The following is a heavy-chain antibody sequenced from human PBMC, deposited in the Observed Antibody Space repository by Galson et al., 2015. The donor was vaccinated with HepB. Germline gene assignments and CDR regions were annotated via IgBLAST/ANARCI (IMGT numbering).Heavy chain of an antibody. CDR2: IYWDDDK. D-gene: IGHD3-22*01. J-gene: IGHJ6*03. Sequence: PALVKPTQTLTLPCTFSGFSLSTSGVGVGWIRQPPGKALEWLALIYWDDDKRYRPYLKRRLTITKDTSKNQVVLTMTNMDPEDTATYYCVHSQESGGAQGIYYSSAPMDAWGKGNPGHRLL. CDR3: VHSQESGGAQGIYYSSAPMDA. CDR1: GFSLSTSGVG. V-gene: IGHV2-5*02.